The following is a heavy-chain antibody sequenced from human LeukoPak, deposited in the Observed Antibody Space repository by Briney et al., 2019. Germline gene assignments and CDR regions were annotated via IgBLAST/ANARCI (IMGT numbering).Heavy chain of an antibody. V-gene: IGHV3-7*01. D-gene: IGHD5-18*01. CDR3: ARVHRGYSYDNAFDI. CDR2: IKPDGSAT. J-gene: IGHJ3*02. Sequence: GGSLRLSCAASGFTLRSEWMSWLRQTPEKGLEWVANIKPDGSATAYVDSVKGRFTISRDNAKNSLFLQMNSLRPEDTAVYYCARVHRGYSYDNAFDIWGQGTMVTVSS. CDR1: GFTLRSEW.